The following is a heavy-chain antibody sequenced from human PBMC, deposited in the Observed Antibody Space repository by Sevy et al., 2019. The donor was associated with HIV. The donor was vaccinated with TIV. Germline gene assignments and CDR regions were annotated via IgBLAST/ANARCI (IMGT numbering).Heavy chain of an antibody. Sequence: GGSLRLSCAASGFTFSSYAMHWVLQAPGKGLEWVAVISYDGSNKYYADSVKGRFTISRDNSKNTLYLQMNSLRAEDTAVYYCARDIVVVPAADPGYCTNGVCYLFDYWGQGTLVTVSS. J-gene: IGHJ4*02. D-gene: IGHD2-8*01. V-gene: IGHV3-30-3*01. CDR2: ISYDGSNK. CDR1: GFTFSSYA. CDR3: ARDIVVVPAADPGYCTNGVCYLFDY.